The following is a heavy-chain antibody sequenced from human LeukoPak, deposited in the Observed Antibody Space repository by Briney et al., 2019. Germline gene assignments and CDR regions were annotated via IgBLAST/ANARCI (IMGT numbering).Heavy chain of an antibody. CDR3: ARDSPNDGILWWSIDY. CDR2: ISSSSSYK. Sequence: GGSLRLSCAASGFSFSNAWMSWVRQAPGKGLEWVSSISSSSSYKYYADSLKGRFTISRDNAKNSLFLQMNSLRAEDTAVYYRARDSPNDGILWWSIDYWGQGTLVTVSS. V-gene: IGHV3-21*01. CDR1: GFSFSNAW. D-gene: IGHD2-21*01. J-gene: IGHJ4*02.